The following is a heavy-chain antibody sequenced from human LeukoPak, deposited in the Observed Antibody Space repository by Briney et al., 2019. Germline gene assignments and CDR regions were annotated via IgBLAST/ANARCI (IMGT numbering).Heavy chain of an antibody. CDR3: ARGPRNDP. D-gene: IGHD1-14*01. CDR2: VHPNSGNT. CDR1: GYPFTTWE. Sequence: ASVKVSCKTSGYPFTTWEINWVRQAAGQGLEWMGWVHPNSGNTAYAQKFQGRVTMTRDTSISTAYMELSGLRSDDTAMYFCARGPRNDPWGPGTLVNVSS. J-gene: IGHJ5*02. V-gene: IGHV1-8*01.